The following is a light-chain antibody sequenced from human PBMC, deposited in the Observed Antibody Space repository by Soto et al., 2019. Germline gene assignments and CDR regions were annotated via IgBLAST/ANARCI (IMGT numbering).Light chain of an antibody. CDR2: DDS. V-gene: IGKV1-5*01. CDR3: QQYNSYSLT. CDR1: QSISSW. Sequence: DIQMTQSPSTLSASVGDRVTITCRASQSISSWLAWYQQKPGKAPNLLIYDDSSLESGVPSRFSGSGSGTEFTLTISSLQSDDFATYYCQQYNSYSLTFGGGTKVEIK. J-gene: IGKJ4*01.